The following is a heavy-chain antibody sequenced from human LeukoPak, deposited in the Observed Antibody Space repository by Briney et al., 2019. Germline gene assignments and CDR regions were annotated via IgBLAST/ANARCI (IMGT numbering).Heavy chain of an antibody. D-gene: IGHD3-22*01. CDR2: IYYSGST. CDR3: ARDPSSPTYYYDSSGYYYLGSVDY. CDR1: GGSISSSSYY. J-gene: IGHJ4*02. V-gene: IGHV4-39*07. Sequence: PSETLSLTCTVSGGSISSSSYYWGWIRQPPGKGLEWIGSIYYSGSTYYNPSPKSRVTISVDTSKNQFSLKLSSVTAADTAVYYCARDPSSPTYYYDSSGYYYLGSVDYWGQGTLVTVSS.